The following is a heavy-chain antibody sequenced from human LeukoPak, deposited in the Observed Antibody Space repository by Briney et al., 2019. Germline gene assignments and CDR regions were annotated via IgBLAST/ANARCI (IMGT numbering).Heavy chain of an antibody. CDR3: ARVWGVTMVRGAYNWFDP. CDR2: ISAYNGNT. Sequence: ASVKVSCKASGYTFTSYGISWVRQAPGQGLEWMGWISAYNGNTNYAQKLQGRVTMTTDTSTSTAYMELRSLRSDDTAVYYCARVWGVTMVRGAYNWFDPWGQGTLVTVPS. D-gene: IGHD3-10*01. CDR1: GYTFTSYG. V-gene: IGHV1-18*01. J-gene: IGHJ5*02.